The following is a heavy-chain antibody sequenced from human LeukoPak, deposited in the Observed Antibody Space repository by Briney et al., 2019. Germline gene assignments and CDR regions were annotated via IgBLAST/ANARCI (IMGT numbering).Heavy chain of an antibody. J-gene: IGHJ4*02. CDR3: ARDGYSSPGSFDY. D-gene: IGHD6-13*01. CDR1: GYKLLELS. CDR2: IIPIFGTA. V-gene: IGHV1-69*13. Sequence: ASVKVSCKVSGYKLLELSMHWVRQAPGQGLEWMGGIIPIFGTANYAQKFQGRVTITADESTSTAYMELSSLRSEDTAVYYCARDGYSSPGSFDYWGQGTLVTVSS.